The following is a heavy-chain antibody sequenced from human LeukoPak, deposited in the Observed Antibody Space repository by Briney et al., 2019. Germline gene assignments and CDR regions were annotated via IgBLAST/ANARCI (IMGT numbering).Heavy chain of an antibody. Sequence: PETLSLTCTVSGGSISSYYWSWIRQPAGKGLEWIGRIFSSGSTNYNPSLKSRVTMSVDTSNNQFSLKLSSVTAADTAVYYCARDYGDFGFDYWGQGTLVTVSS. D-gene: IGHD4-17*01. V-gene: IGHV4-4*07. CDR3: ARDYGDFGFDY. J-gene: IGHJ4*02. CDR1: GGSISSYY. CDR2: IFSSGST.